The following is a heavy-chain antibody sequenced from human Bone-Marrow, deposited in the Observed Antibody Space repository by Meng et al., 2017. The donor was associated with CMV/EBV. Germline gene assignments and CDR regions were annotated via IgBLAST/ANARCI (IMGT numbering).Heavy chain of an antibody. J-gene: IGHJ4*02. CDR1: GGSINSVGYY. CDR3: ARSVGCSSTYCYTYTSSWYPDY. D-gene: IGHD6-13*01. CDR2: IYYSGGT. V-gene: IGHV4-31*03. Sequence: SETLSLTCTVSGGSINSVGYYWTWIRQHPGKGLEWIGYIYYSGGTNYNPSLQSRVTISVDTSKNQCSLKLSSVTAADTAMYYCARSVGCSSTYCYTYTSSWYPDYWGQGTLVTVSS.